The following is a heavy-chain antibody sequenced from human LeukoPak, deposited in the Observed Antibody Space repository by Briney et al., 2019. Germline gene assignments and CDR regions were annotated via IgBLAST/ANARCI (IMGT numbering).Heavy chain of an antibody. CDR2: INPNDRTT. D-gene: IGHD5-18*01. CDR1: GYTFISYY. J-gene: IGHJ4*02. Sequence: GASVKVSCKASGYTFISYYMHWVRQAPGQGLEWVGVINPNDRTTSYTQKFQGRVTMIRDTSTNTVYMELSSLRSEDTALYYCARSYDDTASYFWGQGTLVTVSP. V-gene: IGHV1-46*01. CDR3: ARSYDDTASYF.